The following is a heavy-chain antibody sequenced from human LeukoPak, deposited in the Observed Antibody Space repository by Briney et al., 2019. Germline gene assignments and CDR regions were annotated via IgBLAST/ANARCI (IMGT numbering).Heavy chain of an antibody. CDR2: ISYDGSNE. J-gene: IGHJ4*02. D-gene: IGHD5-18*01. Sequence: GRSLRLSCAASGFTFSSYVMHWVRQAPGKGLEWVAIISYDGSNEYYADSVKGRFTISRDNSKNTLYLQMNSLRAEDTAVYYCANGYSYGYIDYWSQGTLVTVSS. CDR1: GFTFSSYV. CDR3: ANGYSYGYIDY. V-gene: IGHV3-30*04.